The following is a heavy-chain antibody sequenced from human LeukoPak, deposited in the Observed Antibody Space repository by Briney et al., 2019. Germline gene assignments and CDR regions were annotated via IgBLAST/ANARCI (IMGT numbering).Heavy chain of an antibody. Sequence: SETLSLTCTVSGGSISGYYWSWIRQPAGKGLEWIGRIYTSGSTYYNPSLNGRVTISVDTSKNRISLKLTSVTAADTAVYYCARRPGMDVWGQGTTVTVSS. CDR2: IYTSGST. D-gene: IGHD6-6*01. V-gene: IGHV4-4*07. CDR1: GGSISGYY. CDR3: ARRPGMDV. J-gene: IGHJ6*02.